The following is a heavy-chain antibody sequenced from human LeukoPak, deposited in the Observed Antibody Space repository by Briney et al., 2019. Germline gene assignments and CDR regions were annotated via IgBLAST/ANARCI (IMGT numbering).Heavy chain of an antibody. Sequence: PGGSLRLSCAASGFTFSSYWMHWVRQAPGKGLVCVSRINSDGSSTSYADSVKGRFTISRDNAKNTLYLQMNSLRAEDTAVYYCAREWCSSTSCWENFDYWGQGTLVTVSS. CDR1: GFTFSSYW. V-gene: IGHV3-74*01. D-gene: IGHD2-2*01. CDR2: INSDGSST. CDR3: AREWCSSTSCWENFDY. J-gene: IGHJ4*02.